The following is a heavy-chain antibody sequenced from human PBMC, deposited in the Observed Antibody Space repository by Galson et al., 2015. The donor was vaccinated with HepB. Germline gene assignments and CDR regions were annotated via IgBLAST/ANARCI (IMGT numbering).Heavy chain of an antibody. V-gene: IGHV3-30*09. D-gene: IGHD3-10*01. J-gene: IGHJ6*01. Sequence: SLRLSCAASGFTFGTYAMHWVRQAPGKGLEWVTIISYDGTNEFYADSVRGRFVISRDNSNNTLYLQMNSLRPDDTAVYYCARDPSRRGPMDHGMDVWGQGTTVTVSS. CDR1: GFTFGTYA. CDR2: ISYDGTNE. CDR3: ARDPSRRGPMDHGMDV.